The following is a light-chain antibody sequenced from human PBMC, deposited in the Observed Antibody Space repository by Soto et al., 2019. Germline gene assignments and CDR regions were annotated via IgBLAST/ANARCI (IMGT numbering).Light chain of an antibody. J-gene: IGKJ1*01. CDR2: KAS. CDR3: QQYNSYSRT. V-gene: IGKV1-5*03. CDR1: QTISSW. Sequence: DIQMTQSASTLSGSVADRVTITCRASQTISSWLAWYQQKPGKAPKLLIYKASTLKSGVPSRFSGSGSGTEFTLTISSLQPDDFATYYCQQYNSYSRTFGQGTKVDIK.